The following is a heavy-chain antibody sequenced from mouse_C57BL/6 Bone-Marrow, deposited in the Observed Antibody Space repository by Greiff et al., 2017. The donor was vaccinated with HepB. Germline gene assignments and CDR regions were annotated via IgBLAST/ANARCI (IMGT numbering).Heavy chain of an antibody. Sequence: QVQLKQPGAELVKPGASVKLSCKASGYTFTSYWMQWVKQRPGQGLEWIGEIDPSDSYTNYNQKFKGKATLTVDTSSSTAYMQLSSLTSEDSAVYYCARDSLYVAYWGQGTLVTVSA. V-gene: IGHV1-50*01. CDR3: ARDSLYVAY. CDR1: GYTFTSYW. J-gene: IGHJ3*01. CDR2: IDPSDSYT. D-gene: IGHD1-1*01.